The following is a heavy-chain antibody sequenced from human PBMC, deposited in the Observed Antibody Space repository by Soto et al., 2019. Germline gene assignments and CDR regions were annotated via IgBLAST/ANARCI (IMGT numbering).Heavy chain of an antibody. CDR1: GGSISSYY. V-gene: IGHV4-59*01. D-gene: IGHD1-26*01. J-gene: IGHJ4*02. CDR3: AREREGYFDS. CDR2: IYYSGST. Sequence: QVQLQESGPGLVKSSATLSLTCTVSGGSISSYYWSWIRQPPGKGLDWIGYIYYSGSTNYTPYLKSRGTRSVDTSKNQSALKLSSVTAADTAVYYCAREREGYFDSWGQGTLATVSS.